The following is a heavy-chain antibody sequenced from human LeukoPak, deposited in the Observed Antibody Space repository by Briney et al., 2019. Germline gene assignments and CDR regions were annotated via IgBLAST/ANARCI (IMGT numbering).Heavy chain of an antibody. V-gene: IGHV1-58*01. CDR2: IVISSGNT. J-gene: IGHJ4*02. CDR3: ATDNTVSLS. D-gene: IGHD4-11*01. Sequence: XRLEWIGWIVISSGNTNYAQKFQERVSITRDMSTGTAYMQLSSLRSEDTAVYYCATDNTVSLSWGRGTLVSVSS.